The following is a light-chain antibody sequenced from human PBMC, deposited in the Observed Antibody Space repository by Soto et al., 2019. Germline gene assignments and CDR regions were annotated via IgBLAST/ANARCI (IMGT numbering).Light chain of an antibody. J-gene: IGLJ2*01. CDR1: SSDVGGYDY. V-gene: IGLV2-14*01. CDR2: EVS. CDR3: SSYTISSTVL. Sequence: QSVLTQPASVSGSPRQSITISCTGTSSDVGGYDYVSWYQQEPGKAPKLMIYEVSNRPSGVSSRFSGSKSGNTASLTISGLQAEDEADYYCSSYTISSTVLFGGGTQLTVL.